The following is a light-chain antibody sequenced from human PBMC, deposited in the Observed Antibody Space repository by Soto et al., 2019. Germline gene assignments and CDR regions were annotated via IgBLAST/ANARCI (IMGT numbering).Light chain of an antibody. V-gene: IGLV2-23*01. CDR1: SSDVWSYNL. J-gene: IGLJ2*01. CDR2: EGS. Sequence: QSVLTQPASVSESPGQSITISCTGTSSDVWSYNLVSWYQQHPGKAPKLMIYEGSKRPSGVSNRFSGSKSGNTAYLSISGLQAEYEADYYCCSCAGSSTVVFGGGTKLTVL. CDR3: CSCAGSSTVV.